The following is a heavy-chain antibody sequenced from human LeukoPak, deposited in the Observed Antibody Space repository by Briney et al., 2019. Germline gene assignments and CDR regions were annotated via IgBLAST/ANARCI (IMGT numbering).Heavy chain of an antibody. V-gene: IGHV1-8*01. J-gene: IGHJ6*02. D-gene: IGHD3-3*01. Sequence: ASVTASCKASGYTFTSYDIHWVRQAPGQGLEWMGWMNPNSGNTGYAQKFQGRVTMTRNTSISTAYMELSSLRSEDTAVYYCARGEYYDFWSGQGDVWGQGTTVTVSS. CDR1: GYTFTSYD. CDR3: ARGEYYDFWSGQGDV. CDR2: MNPNSGNT.